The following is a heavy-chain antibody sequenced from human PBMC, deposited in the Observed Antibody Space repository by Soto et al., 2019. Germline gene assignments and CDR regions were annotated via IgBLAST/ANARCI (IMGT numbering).Heavy chain of an antibody. Sequence: VGSLRLSCAASGFTFSSYGMHWVRQAPGKGLEWVAFISYDGSNKYYSDSGKGRFTISRDNSKNTLYLQMNSLRAEDTAGYYCARSVKWVLWFGDRGSDSPFDPWGQGTLVTVSS. J-gene: IGHJ5*02. CDR1: GFTFSSYG. CDR3: ARSVKWVLWFGDRGSDSPFDP. V-gene: IGHV3-30*03. CDR2: ISYDGSNK. D-gene: IGHD3-10*01.